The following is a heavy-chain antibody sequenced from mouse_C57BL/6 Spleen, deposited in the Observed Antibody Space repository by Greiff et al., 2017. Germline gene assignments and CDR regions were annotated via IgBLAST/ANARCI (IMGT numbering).Heavy chain of an antibody. V-gene: IGHV3-6*01. CDR3: ASWAYYYAMDY. D-gene: IGHD4-1*01. J-gene: IGHJ4*01. CDR2: ISYDGSN. Sequence: DVKLQESGPGLVKPSQSLSLTCSVTGYSITSGYYWNWIRQFPGNKLEWMGYISYDGSNNYNPSLKNRISITRDTSKNQFFLKLNSVTTEDTATYYCASWAYYYAMDYWGQGTSVTVSS. CDR1: GYSITSGYY.